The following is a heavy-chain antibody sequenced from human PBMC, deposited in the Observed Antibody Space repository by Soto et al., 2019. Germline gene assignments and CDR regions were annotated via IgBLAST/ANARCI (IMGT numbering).Heavy chain of an antibody. CDR2: ISYDGSNK. Sequence: GGSLRLSCAASGFTFSSYAMHWVRQAPGKGLEWVAVISYDGSNKYYADSVKGRFTISRDNSKNTLYLQMNSLRAEDTAVYYCARDETYSSGWTPYYYYYGMDVWGQETTVTVSS. J-gene: IGHJ6*02. CDR3: ARDETYSSGWTPYYYYYGMDV. D-gene: IGHD6-19*01. CDR1: GFTFSSYA. V-gene: IGHV3-30-3*01.